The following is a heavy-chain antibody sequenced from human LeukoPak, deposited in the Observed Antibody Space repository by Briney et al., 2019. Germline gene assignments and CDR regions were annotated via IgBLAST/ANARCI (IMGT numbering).Heavy chain of an antibody. V-gene: IGHV4-34*01. CDR1: GGSFSGYY. J-gene: IGHJ6*02. CDR2: INHSGST. CDR3: ARAGPIAAAGSLIGMDV. D-gene: IGHD6-13*01. Sequence: SETLSLTCAVYGGSFSGYYWSWIRQPPGKGLEWIGEINHSGSTNYNPSLKSRVTISVDTSKNRFSLKLSSVTAADTAVYYCARAGPIAAAGSLIGMDVWGQGTTVTVSS.